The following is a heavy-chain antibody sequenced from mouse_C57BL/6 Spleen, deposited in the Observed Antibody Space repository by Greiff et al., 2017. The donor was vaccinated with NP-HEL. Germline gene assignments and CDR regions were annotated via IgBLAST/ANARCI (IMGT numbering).Heavy chain of an antibody. V-gene: IGHV1-80*01. J-gene: IGHJ4*01. CDR1: GYAFSSYW. CDR3: ARWDDGSSLMDD. Sequence: VQLQQSGAELVKPGASVKISCKASGYAFSSYWMNWVKQRPGKGLEWIGQIYPGDGDTNYNGKFKGKATLTADKSSSTAYMQLSSLTSEDSAVYFGARWDDGSSLMDDWGQGTSVTVSS. CDR2: IYPGDGDT. D-gene: IGHD1-1*01.